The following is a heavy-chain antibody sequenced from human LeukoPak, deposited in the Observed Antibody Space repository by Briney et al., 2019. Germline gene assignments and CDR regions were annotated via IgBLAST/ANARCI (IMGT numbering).Heavy chain of an antibody. CDR2: ISWNSGSI. CDR1: GFTFDDYA. Sequence: PGGSLRLSCAASGFTFDDYAMHWVRQAPGKGLEGVSGISWNSGSIGYADSVKGRFTISRDNAKNSLYLQMNSLRAEDTALYYCAKDIRVYYYYGMDVWGQGTTVTVSS. CDR3: AKDIRVYYYYGMDV. V-gene: IGHV3-9*01. J-gene: IGHJ6*02.